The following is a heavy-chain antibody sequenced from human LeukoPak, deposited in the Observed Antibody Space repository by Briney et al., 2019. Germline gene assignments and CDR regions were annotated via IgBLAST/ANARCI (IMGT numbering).Heavy chain of an antibody. D-gene: IGHD6-19*01. CDR3: ARASSGWYGNFDY. CDR1: GFPFSSYS. J-gene: IGHJ4*02. V-gene: IGHV3-21*01. Sequence: GGSLRLSCAASGFPFSSYSMNWVRQAPGKGLEWVSSISSSSSYIYYADSVKGRFTISRDNAKNSLYLQMNSLRAEDTAVYYCARASSGWYGNFDYWGQGTLVTVSS. CDR2: ISSSSSYI.